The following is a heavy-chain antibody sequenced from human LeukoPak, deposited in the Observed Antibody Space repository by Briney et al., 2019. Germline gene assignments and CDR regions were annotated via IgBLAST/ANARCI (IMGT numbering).Heavy chain of an antibody. CDR2: VRHDGSNT. D-gene: IGHD4-23*01. CDR3: ARDDDYGGRGDY. CDR1: GFTFNNYG. J-gene: IGHJ4*02. V-gene: IGHV3-30*02. Sequence: GGSLRLSCAASGFTFNNYGMQWVRQAPGRGLEWAAFVRHDGSNTYYADSVKGRFTISRDNSENTLFLQMNSLRPEDTAVYYCARDDDYGGRGDYWGQGTLVTVSS.